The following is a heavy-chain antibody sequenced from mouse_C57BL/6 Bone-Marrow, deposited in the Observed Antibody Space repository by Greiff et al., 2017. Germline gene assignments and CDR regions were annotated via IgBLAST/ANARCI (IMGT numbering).Heavy chain of an antibody. Sequence: EVMLVESGGGLVKPGGSLKLSCAASGFTFSDYGMHWVRQAPEKGLEWVAYISSGSSTIYYADTVKGRFTISRDNAKNTLFLQRTSLRSEDTAMYYCARRRWFDYWGQGTTLTVSS. CDR1: GFTFSDYG. J-gene: IGHJ2*01. CDR2: ISSGSSTI. V-gene: IGHV5-17*01. CDR3: ARRRWFDY. D-gene: IGHD1-1*02.